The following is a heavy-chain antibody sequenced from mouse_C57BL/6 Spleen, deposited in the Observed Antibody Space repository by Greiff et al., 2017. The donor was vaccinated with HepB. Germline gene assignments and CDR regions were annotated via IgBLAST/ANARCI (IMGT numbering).Heavy chain of an antibody. CDR3: VRHGLYGNFFDY. CDR2: IRSKSNNYAT. V-gene: IGHV10-1*01. D-gene: IGHD2-1*01. J-gene: IGHJ2*01. Sequence: EVKLMESGGGLVQPKGSLKLSCAASGFSFNTYAMNWVRQAPGKGLEWVARIRSKSNNYATYYADSVKDRFTISRDDSESMLYLQMNNLKTEDTAMYYCVRHGLYGNFFDYWGQGTTLTVSS. CDR1: GFSFNTYA.